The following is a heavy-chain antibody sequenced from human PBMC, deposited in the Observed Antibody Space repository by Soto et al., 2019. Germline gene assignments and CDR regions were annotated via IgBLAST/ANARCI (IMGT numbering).Heavy chain of an antibody. CDR2: IDWDDDK. Sequence: GSGPTLVNPTQTLTLTCTFSGFSLTTSGVCVSWIRQTPGKALEWLARIDWDDDKYYATSLKTRLTISRDTSKNQVVLTMTNMDPADTATYYCARIVRDCSGGSCYSRWFDPWGQGTLVTSPQ. V-gene: IGHV2-70*11. J-gene: IGHJ5*02. CDR3: ARIVRDCSGGSCYSRWFDP. CDR1: GFSLTTSGVC. D-gene: IGHD2-15*01.